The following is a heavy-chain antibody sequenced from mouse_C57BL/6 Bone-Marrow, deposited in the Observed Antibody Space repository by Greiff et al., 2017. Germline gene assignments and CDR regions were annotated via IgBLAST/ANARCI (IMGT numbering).Heavy chain of an antibody. J-gene: IGHJ3*01. CDR1: GYSFTDYN. V-gene: IGHV1-39*01. D-gene: IGHD2-3*01. CDR3: ARWGWLLGAD. Sequence: EVQLVESGPELVKPGASVKLSCKASGYSFTDYNMNWVKQSNGKSLEWIGVFNPNYGTTNYNQKFKGKATLTVNPSSSTDYMELNRLTSEDSAVYDCARWGWLLGADWGQGKLVTVTA. CDR2: FNPNYGTT.